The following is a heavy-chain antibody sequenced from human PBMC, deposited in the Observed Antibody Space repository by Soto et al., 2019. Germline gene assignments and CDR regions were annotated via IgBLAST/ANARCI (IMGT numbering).Heavy chain of an antibody. D-gene: IGHD4-17*01. Sequence: SETLSLTCTVSGSPISPYYWSWIRQPPGKGLQWIGYIYYTGSTKYNPSLKSRVTLSLGTSRNQLSLKLSSVTAADTAVYYCTRVGGYYGDYPNFDYWGPGTLVTVSS. V-gene: IGHV4-59*01. CDR2: IYYTGST. CDR3: TRVGGYYGDYPNFDY. CDR1: GSPISPYY. J-gene: IGHJ4*02.